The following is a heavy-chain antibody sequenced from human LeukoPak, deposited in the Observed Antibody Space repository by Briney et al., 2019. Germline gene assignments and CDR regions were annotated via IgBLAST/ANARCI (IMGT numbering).Heavy chain of an antibody. Sequence: GGSLRLSCAASGVTFSNDWMSWVRHAPGEGLEWVGRIKSKTDGGPTDYAAPVKGRFTISRDDSKNTLNLQMNRLKTEDTAVYYCITDICKYCSGLWGQGTLVTVSS. D-gene: IGHD2-15*01. CDR3: ITDICKYCSGL. CDR2: IKSKTDGGPT. J-gene: IGHJ4*02. CDR1: GVTFSNDW. V-gene: IGHV3-15*01.